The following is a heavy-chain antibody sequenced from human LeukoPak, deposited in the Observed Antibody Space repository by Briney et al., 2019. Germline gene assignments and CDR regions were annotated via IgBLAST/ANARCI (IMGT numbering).Heavy chain of an antibody. Sequence: SQTLSLTCAISGDSVSSNSAAWNWIRQSPSRGLEWLGRTYYRSKWYNDYAVSVKSRITINPDTSKNQFSLQLNSVTPEDTAVYYCARRTDYDILTDPLYRGAFDIWGQGTMVTVSS. J-gene: IGHJ3*02. V-gene: IGHV6-1*01. CDR2: TYYRSKWYN. CDR1: GDSVSSNSAA. CDR3: ARRTDYDILTDPLYRGAFDI. D-gene: IGHD3-9*01.